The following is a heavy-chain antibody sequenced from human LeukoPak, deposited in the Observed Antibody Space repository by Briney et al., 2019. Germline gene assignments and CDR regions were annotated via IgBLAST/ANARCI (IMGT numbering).Heavy chain of an antibody. CDR3: NTDSLVRNY. V-gene: IGHV3-7*01. J-gene: IGHJ4*02. CDR2: IKQDGSGN. Sequence: GGSLRLSCAASGFTFSSYWMSWVRQAPGKGLEWVANIKQDGSGNFYVDSVKGRFTISRDNGKNSLYLQMNSLRAEDTAVYYCNTDSLVRNYWGQGTLVTVSS. CDR1: GFTFSSYW. D-gene: IGHD3-10*01.